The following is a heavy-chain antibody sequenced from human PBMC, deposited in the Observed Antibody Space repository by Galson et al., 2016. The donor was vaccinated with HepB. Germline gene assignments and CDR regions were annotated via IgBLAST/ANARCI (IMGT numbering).Heavy chain of an antibody. CDR3: ARDYRHCGADPM. D-gene: IGHD2-21*02. Sequence: SLRLSCAASGFAFNTYWMSWVRHAPGKGLEWVANIKQDASEKYYVDSVKGRITISRDNAKNSLYLQMNSLTADDTAVYYCARDYRHCGADPMGAQGTLVTGSS. CDR2: IKQDASEK. V-gene: IGHV3-7*01. CDR1: GFAFNTYW. J-gene: IGHJ4*02.